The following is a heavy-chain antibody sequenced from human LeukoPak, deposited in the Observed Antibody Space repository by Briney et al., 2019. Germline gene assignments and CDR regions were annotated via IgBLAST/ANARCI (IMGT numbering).Heavy chain of an antibody. V-gene: IGHV3-9*01. Sequence: GGSLRLSCAASGFTFSSYAKSWVRQAPGKGLEWVSGISWNSGSIGYADSVKGRFTISRDNAKNSLYLQMNSLRAEDTALYYCAKDKTGSGWYGGFDYWGQGTLVTVSS. CDR3: AKDKTGSGWYGGFDY. CDR1: GFTFSSYA. CDR2: ISWNSGSI. J-gene: IGHJ4*02. D-gene: IGHD6-19*01.